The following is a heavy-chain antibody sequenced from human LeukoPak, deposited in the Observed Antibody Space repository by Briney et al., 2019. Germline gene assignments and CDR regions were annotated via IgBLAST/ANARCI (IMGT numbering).Heavy chain of an antibody. CDR1: GFTFSSYA. Sequence: PGGSLRLSCAASGFTFSSYAMSWVRQAPRKGLEWVSAISGSGGSTYYADSVKGRFTISRDNSKNTLYLQMNSLRAEDTAVYYCAKDFHGDGYNWGNYWGQGTLVTVSS. CDR3: AKDFHGDGYNWGNY. CDR2: ISGSGGST. D-gene: IGHD5-24*01. V-gene: IGHV3-23*01. J-gene: IGHJ4*02.